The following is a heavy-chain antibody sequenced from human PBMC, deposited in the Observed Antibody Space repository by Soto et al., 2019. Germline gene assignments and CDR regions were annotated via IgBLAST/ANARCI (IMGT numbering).Heavy chain of an antibody. CDR2: IYTSGTT. CDR1: GGSIRSND. D-gene: IGHD1-26*01. CDR3: AREGASGLGMDV. Sequence: SETLSLTCNVSGGSIRSNDCSWIRQPAWKALEWIGRIYTSGTTNYNPSLKSRATILVDTSKNQFSLKLSSVTAADTAVYYCAREGASGLGMDVWGQRTTVTVCS. J-gene: IGHJ6*02. V-gene: IGHV4-4*07.